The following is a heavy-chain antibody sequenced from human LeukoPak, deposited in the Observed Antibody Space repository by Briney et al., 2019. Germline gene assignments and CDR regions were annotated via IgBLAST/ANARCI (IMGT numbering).Heavy chain of an antibody. Sequence: SETLSLTCVVSGDSIRNDYWWNWVRQPPGKGLEWIGEIYHSGSTNYNPSLKSRVTISVDTSKNQFSLKLSSVTAADTAVYYCARCGGSGSYFRKNWFDPWGQGTLVTVSS. CDR1: GDSIRNDYW. D-gene: IGHD3-10*01. J-gene: IGHJ5*02. CDR3: ARCGGSGSYFRKNWFDP. V-gene: IGHV4-4*02. CDR2: IYHSGST.